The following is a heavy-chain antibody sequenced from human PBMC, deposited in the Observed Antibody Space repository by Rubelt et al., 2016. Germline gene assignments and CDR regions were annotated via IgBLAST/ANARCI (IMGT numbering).Heavy chain of an antibody. J-gene: IGHJ4*02. D-gene: IGHD3-22*01. Sequence: QVQLQESGPGLVKPSETLSLTCTVSGGSISSYYWSWIRQPPGKGLEWIGYIYYSGSTNYNPSLKSWVTISVDTSKNQFSLKLSSVTAADTAVYYCARGPGYYDSSGYYSEFDYWGQGTLVTVSS. CDR1: GGSISSYY. CDR2: IYYSGST. CDR3: ARGPGYYDSSGYYSEFDY. V-gene: IGHV4-59*01.